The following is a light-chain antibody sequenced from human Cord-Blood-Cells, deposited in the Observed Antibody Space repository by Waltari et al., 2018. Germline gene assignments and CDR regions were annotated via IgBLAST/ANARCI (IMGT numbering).Light chain of an antibody. J-gene: IGLJ3*02. CDR2: DVS. V-gene: IGLV2-11*01. Sequence: QSALTQPRSVSGSPGQSVTISCTGTSSDVGGYNSVSCYQQHPGKAPKLMIYDVSKRPSGVPDRFSGSKSGNTASLTISGLQAVEEADYYCCSYAGSEVFGGGTKLTVL. CDR1: SSDVGGYNS. CDR3: CSYAGSEV.